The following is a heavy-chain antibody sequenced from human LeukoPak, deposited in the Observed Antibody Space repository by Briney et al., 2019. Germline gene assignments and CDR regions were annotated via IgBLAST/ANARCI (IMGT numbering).Heavy chain of an antibody. J-gene: IGHJ4*02. Sequence: GGSLRLSCAASGFTFSSYAMHWVRQAPGKGLEYVSAISSNGGSTYYANSVKGRFTTSRDNSKNTLYLQMGSLRAEDMAVYYCARSARVTEKFDYWGQGTLVTVSS. CDR2: ISSNGGST. CDR3: ARSARVTEKFDY. D-gene: IGHD4-23*01. V-gene: IGHV3-64*01. CDR1: GFTFSSYA.